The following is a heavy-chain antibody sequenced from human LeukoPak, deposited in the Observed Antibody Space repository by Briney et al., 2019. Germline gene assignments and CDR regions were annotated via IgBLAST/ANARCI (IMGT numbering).Heavy chain of an antibody. CDR1: GGSISSSRYY. J-gene: IGHJ4*02. CDR2: LYYSGST. D-gene: IGHD6-6*01. CDR3: ARAGTARPYFDY. Sequence: SETLSLTCTVSGGSISSSRYYWGWLRQPPGKGLEWMGSLYYSGSTYYNPSLKSRVTISVDTSKNQFSLKLSSVTAADTAVYYCARAGTARPYFDYWGQGTLVTVSS. V-gene: IGHV4-39*07.